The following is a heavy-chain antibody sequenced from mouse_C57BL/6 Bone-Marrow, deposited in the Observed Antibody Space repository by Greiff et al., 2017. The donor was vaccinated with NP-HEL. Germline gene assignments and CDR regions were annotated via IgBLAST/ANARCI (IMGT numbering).Heavy chain of an antibody. D-gene: IGHD2-5*01. CDR2: ISDGGSYT. CDR3: ARGSLYSNYPY. CDR1: GFTFSSYA. Sequence: EVQGVESGGGLVKPGGSLKLSCAASGFTFSSYAMSWVRQTPEKRLEWVATISDGGSYTYYPDNVKGRFTISRDNAKNNLYLQMSHLKSEDTAMYYCARGSLYSNYPYWGQGTLDTVSA. V-gene: IGHV5-4*01. J-gene: IGHJ3*01.